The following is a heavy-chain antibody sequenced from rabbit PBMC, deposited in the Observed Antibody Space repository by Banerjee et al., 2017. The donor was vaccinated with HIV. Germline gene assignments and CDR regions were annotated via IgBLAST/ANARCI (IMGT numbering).Heavy chain of an antibody. CDR2: IDVGGSTNT. Sequence: EESGGDLVQPEGSLTLTCTASGFSFSSSYWICWVRQAPGKGLEWIACIDVGGSTNTYYATWAKGRFTISKTSSTTVTLQMTSLTAADTATHFCATYISGTGYINLWGPGTLVTVS. V-gene: IGHV1S45*01. CDR3: ATYISGTGYINL. D-gene: IGHD1-1*01. CDR1: GFSFSSSYW. J-gene: IGHJ4*01.